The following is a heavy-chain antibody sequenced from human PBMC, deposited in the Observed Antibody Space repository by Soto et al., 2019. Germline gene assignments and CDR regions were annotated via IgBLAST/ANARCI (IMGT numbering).Heavy chain of an antibody. Sequence: PSETLSLTCTVSGDSISSYYWSWIRQPPGKGLEWVGYISYTGSTIYNPSLESRATISLDTSQNQVSLSLSSVTVADTAVYYCARSAAAGTYYYYYMDVWGKGTTVTVSS. CDR2: ISYTGST. D-gene: IGHD6-13*01. CDR3: ARSAAAGTYYYYYMDV. J-gene: IGHJ6*03. CDR1: GDSISSYY. V-gene: IGHV4-59*13.